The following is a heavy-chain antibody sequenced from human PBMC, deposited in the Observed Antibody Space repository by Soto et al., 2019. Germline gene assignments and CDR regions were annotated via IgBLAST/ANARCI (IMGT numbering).Heavy chain of an antibody. Sequence: LRLSCAASGFTFSSYWMSWVRQAPGKGLEWVANIKQDGSEKYYVDSVKGRFTISRDNAENSLFLQMSSLRAEDTAVYYCARETVELATNGWGQGTLVTVSS. J-gene: IGHJ4*02. CDR2: IKQDGSEK. V-gene: IGHV3-7*01. CDR3: ARETVELATNG. D-gene: IGHD5-12*01. CDR1: GFTFSSYW.